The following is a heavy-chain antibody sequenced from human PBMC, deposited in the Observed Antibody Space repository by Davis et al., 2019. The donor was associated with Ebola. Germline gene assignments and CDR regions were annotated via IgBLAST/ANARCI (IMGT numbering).Heavy chain of an antibody. CDR1: GYTFTSHD. V-gene: IGHV1-46*03. J-gene: IGHJ3*02. D-gene: IGHD5-12*01. CDR2: INPNDGRT. CDR3: TTPGGQDSGYDVFDI. Sequence: ASVKVSCKASGYTFTSHDISWVRQAPGQGLEWMGMINPNDGRTIYAQKFQGRVTVTRDTSTATVYMDLSSLRSEDTALYYCTTPGGQDSGYDVFDIWGQGTMVTVSS.